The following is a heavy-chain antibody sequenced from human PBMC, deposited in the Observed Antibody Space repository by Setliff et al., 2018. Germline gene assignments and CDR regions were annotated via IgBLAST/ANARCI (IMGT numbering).Heavy chain of an antibody. Sequence: GGSLRLSCAASGFTFSSYSMNWVRQAPGKGLEWVSYISSTSGTIYYADSVKGRFTISRDNAKNSLYLQMNSLRAEDTALYYCGREGDSGWYGGGIDNWGQGTPVTVSS. CDR3: GREGDSGWYGGGIDN. J-gene: IGHJ4*02. V-gene: IGHV3-48*04. CDR1: GFTFSSYS. D-gene: IGHD6-19*01. CDR2: ISSTSGTI.